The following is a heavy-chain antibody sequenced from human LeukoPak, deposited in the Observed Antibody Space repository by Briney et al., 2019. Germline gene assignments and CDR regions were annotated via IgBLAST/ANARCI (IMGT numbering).Heavy chain of an antibody. V-gene: IGHV3-23*01. J-gene: IGHJ4*02. CDR3: AKAANYLDYRGFFIPFDF. Sequence: GGSLTLTCSVSGFSFSRSAMTWVRRLPGKGMEWVSSMSGNGQQRYYGDSVKRRLSVFRDNSKDTPYLQMDTLRADDSAPYYCAKAANYLDYRGFFIPFDFWGQGTLVTVSS. CDR1: GFSFSRSA. CDR2: MSGNGQQR. D-gene: IGHD4/OR15-4a*01.